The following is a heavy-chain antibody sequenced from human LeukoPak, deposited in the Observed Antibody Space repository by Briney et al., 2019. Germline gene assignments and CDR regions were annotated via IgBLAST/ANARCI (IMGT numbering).Heavy chain of an antibody. V-gene: IGHV3-23*01. CDR1: GFTFSGYA. CDR2: ISIDGNHT. J-gene: IGHJ3*02. CDR3: AKSYDTSGRRAFDI. D-gene: IGHD3-22*01. Sequence: GGSLRLSCAASGFTFSGYAMSWVRQAPGKGLEWVSAISIDGNHTYYADSVKGRFTISRDNSKNTLYLQMNSLRAEETAVYYCAKSYDTSGRRAFDIWGQGTMVTVSS.